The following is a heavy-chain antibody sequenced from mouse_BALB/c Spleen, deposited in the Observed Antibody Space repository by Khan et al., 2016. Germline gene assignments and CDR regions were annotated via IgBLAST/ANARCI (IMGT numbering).Heavy chain of an antibody. CDR2: IHPGSGGT. CDR3: TSLVTH. D-gene: IGHD2-5*01. J-gene: IGHJ3*01. Sequence: QVRLQQSGPELVRPGASVKLSCKAFGYSFTDYEMHWVKQTPVHGLEWIGAIHPGSGGTAYTHKFKGKSTLTAGNSSSTAYMELSNLTSEDSAAYYCTSLVTHWGQGTLVTVSA. V-gene: IGHV1-15*01. CDR1: GYSFTDYE.